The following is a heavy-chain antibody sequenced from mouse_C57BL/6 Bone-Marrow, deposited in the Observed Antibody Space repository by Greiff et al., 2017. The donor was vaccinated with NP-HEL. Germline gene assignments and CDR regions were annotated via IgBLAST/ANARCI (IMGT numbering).Heavy chain of an antibody. V-gene: IGHV5-4*03. CDR3: ARMDTRAFDV. CDR1: GFNFSSYA. CDR2: ISDGGSYT. J-gene: IGHJ1*03. D-gene: IGHD3-1*01. Sequence: DVKLVESGGGLVKPGGSLKLSCAASGFNFSSYAMSWVRQTPEKRLEWVATISDGGSYTYYPDNVKGRFTISRDNAKNNLYLQMSHLKSEDTAMYYCARMDTRAFDVWGTGTTVTVSS.